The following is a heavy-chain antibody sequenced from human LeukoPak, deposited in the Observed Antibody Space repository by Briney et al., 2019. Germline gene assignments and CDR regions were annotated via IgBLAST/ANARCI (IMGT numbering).Heavy chain of an antibody. D-gene: IGHD6-19*01. V-gene: IGHV3-23*01. Sequence: GGALRLSCAASGFTFSSYAMSWVRQAPGKGLEWVSAMCESGESTYYADSVKGRFTISRDNSKNTLYLQMDSLRAEDTAVYYCAKYWGDSESIAVAYGCFDYWGQGTLVTAST. CDR2: MCESGEST. J-gene: IGHJ4*02. CDR1: GFTFSSYA. CDR3: AKYWGDSESIAVAYGCFDY.